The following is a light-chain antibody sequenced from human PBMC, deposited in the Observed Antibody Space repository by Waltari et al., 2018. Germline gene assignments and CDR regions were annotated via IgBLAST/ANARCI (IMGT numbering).Light chain of an antibody. CDR2: SVT. J-gene: IGLJ2*01. CDR1: SSDVGAYNF. V-gene: IGLV2-14*03. CDR3: SSYTTSRIVI. Sequence: QSALTQPASVSGSPGQSLTLSCTGTSSDVGAYNFVSCYQHRPGKAPKLIIYSVTKRPSGVSNRFSASKSGNTASLTISGLQADDEADYYCSSYTTSRIVIFGGGTNLIVL.